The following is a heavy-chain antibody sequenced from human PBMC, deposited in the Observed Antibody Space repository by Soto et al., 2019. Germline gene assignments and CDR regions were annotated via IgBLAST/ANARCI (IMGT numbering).Heavy chain of an antibody. J-gene: IGHJ5*02. V-gene: IGHV4-39*01. Sequence: QLQLQESGPGLVKPSETLSLTCTVSGGSISSSSYYWGWIRQPPGKGLEWIGSIDYSGSTYYNPSLKSRVTISVDTSKNQFSLKLSSVTAADTAVYYCASLEGWGSSCWFWFDPWGQGTLVTVSS. CDR1: GGSISSSSYY. D-gene: IGHD6-13*01. CDR3: ASLEGWGSSCWFWFDP. CDR2: IDYSGST.